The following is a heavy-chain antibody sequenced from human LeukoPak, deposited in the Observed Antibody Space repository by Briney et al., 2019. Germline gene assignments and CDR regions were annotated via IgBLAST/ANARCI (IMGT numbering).Heavy chain of an antibody. CDR2: INHSGST. D-gene: IGHD3-10*01. CDR3: ARRGPYYYGSGSYLPTHYYYYYYMDV. V-gene: IGHV4-34*01. CDR1: GGSFSGYY. J-gene: IGHJ6*03. Sequence: NTSETLSLTCAVYGGSFSGYYWSWIRQPPGKGLEWIGEINHSGSTNYNPSLKSRVTISVDTSKNQFSLKLSSVTAADTAVYYCARRGPYYYGSGSYLPTHYYYYYYMDVWGKGTTVTISS.